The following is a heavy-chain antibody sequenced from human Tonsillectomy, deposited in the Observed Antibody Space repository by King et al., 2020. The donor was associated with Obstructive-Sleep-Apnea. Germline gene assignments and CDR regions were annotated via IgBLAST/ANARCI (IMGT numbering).Heavy chain of an antibody. Sequence: QLVQSGAEVKKPGESLKISCKGSGYSFTSYWIGWVRQMPGKGLEWMGIIYPGDSDTRYSPSFQGQVTISADKSISTAYLQWSSLKASDTAMYYCAILRDYYDSSGSSDAFDIWGQGTMVTVSS. CDR1: GYSFTSYW. J-gene: IGHJ3*02. V-gene: IGHV5-51*01. D-gene: IGHD3-22*01. CDR3: AILRDYYDSSGSSDAFDI. CDR2: IYPGDSDT.